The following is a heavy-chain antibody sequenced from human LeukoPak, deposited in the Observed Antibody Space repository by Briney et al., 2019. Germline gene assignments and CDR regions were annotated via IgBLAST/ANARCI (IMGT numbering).Heavy chain of an antibody. Sequence: EASVKVSCKASGYTFTGYYIHWVRQAPGQGLEWMGWINPNSGGTNYAQKFQGRVAMTRDTSISTAYMELSRLRSDDTAVYYCARGNSYYYDSSGYSDYWGQGTLVTVSS. CDR1: GYTFTGYY. V-gene: IGHV1-2*02. CDR2: INPNSGGT. J-gene: IGHJ4*02. D-gene: IGHD3-22*01. CDR3: ARGNSYYYDSSGYSDY.